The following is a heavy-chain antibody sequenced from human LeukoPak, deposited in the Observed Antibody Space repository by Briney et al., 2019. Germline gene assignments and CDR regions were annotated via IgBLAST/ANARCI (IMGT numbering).Heavy chain of an antibody. J-gene: IGHJ5*02. Sequence: SETLSLTCTVSGGSISSSSYYWGWIRQPPGKGLEWIGSIYYSGSTYYNPSFKSRVTISVDTSKNQFSLKLSSVTAADTAVYYCARDGGSNNYWFDTWGQGTLVTVSS. CDR2: IYYSGST. CDR3: ARDGGSNNYWFDT. D-gene: IGHD1-20*01. CDR1: GGSISSSSYY. V-gene: IGHV4-39*02.